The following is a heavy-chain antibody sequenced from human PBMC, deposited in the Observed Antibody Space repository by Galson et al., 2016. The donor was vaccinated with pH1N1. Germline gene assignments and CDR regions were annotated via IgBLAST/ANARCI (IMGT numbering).Heavy chain of an antibody. V-gene: IGHV4-38-2*01. D-gene: IGHD3-10*01. CDR3: AKVSFSGASDFYDH. CDR2: IYHNNGPA. CDR1: GFSISSGYY. Sequence: SETLSLTCDVSGFSISSGYYWGWIRQSPGKGLGWIGNIYHNNGPAYYDPSLRDRVTMSVDTSKNQFTLKLSSVTAADTAMYYCAKVSFSGASDFYDHWGRGILVIVSS. J-gene: IGHJ4*02.